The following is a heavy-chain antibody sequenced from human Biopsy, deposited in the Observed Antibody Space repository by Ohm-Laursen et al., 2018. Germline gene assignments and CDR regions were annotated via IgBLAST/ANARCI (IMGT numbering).Heavy chain of an antibody. D-gene: IGHD3-3*01. J-gene: IGHJ4*02. Sequence: ASVKVSCKSSGYTFTDYGISWVRQAPGQGLEWMGWISPYNGDTDYAQKLQGRVTMTTDTSTSTAYMDLRSLRSDDTAVYYCARDRWPHVTLLGLVVFDFWGQGTLVIVSS. CDR2: ISPYNGDT. CDR3: ARDRWPHVTLLGLVVFDF. V-gene: IGHV1-18*01. CDR1: GYTFTDYG.